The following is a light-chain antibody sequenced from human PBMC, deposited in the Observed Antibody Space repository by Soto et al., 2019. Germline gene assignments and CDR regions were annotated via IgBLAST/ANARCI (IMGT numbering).Light chain of an antibody. CDR2: DVT. CDR3: ISYTSDSTYVV. J-gene: IGLJ2*01. V-gene: IGLV2-14*03. CDR1: SSDVGGYNY. Sequence: QSALTQPASVSGSPGQSITISCTGSSSDVGGYNYVSWYQHHPDKAPKLMIYDVTNRPSGVSNRFSGSKSGNTASLTISGLQAEDEADYYCISYTSDSTYVVFGGGTKVTVL.